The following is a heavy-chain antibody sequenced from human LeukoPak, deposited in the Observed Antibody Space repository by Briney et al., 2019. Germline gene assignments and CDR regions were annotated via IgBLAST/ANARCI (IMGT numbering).Heavy chain of an antibody. CDR1: GGSISSYY. Sequence: SETLSLTCTVSGGSISSYYWSWIRQSPWKGLEWIGYIYSSGSTSYNASLKSRVTISVDTSKNQFSLNLTFVTAADTAVYYCARCGGGGYNYDSWGQGILVTVSS. CDR3: ARCGGGGYNYDS. J-gene: IGHJ5*01. CDR2: IYSSGST. D-gene: IGHD5-24*01. V-gene: IGHV4-59*08.